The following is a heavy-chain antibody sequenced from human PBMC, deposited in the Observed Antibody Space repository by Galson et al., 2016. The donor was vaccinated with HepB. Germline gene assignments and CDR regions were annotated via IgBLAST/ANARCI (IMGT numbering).Heavy chain of an antibody. V-gene: IGHV5-51*01. J-gene: IGHJ4*02. Sequence: QSGAEVNKAGESLTISCQASGYTLTNYWIGWVRQLPGKGLEWMGLIRPGFSTTYHSPSIQGQVTISADKSLKIAYLQWSSLRASDNGFYFCASARDGKFFFDYWAQGTLVTVSS. CDR2: IRPGFSTT. CDR1: GYTLTNYW. D-gene: IGHD5-24*01. CDR3: ASARDGKFFFDY.